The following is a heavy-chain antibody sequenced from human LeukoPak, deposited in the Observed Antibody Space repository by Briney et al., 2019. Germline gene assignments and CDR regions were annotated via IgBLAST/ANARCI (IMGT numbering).Heavy chain of an antibody. Sequence: GASVTVSCKASGYTFINYYIHWVRQAPGQALEWMGIINPSGATTSYAQKFQGRVTMTRDTSTSSVYMQLSSLRSEDTAVYYCARDLSYGSLGGYYFDYWGQGTLVTVSS. CDR3: ARDLSYGSLGGYYFDY. J-gene: IGHJ4*02. CDR2: INPSGATT. CDR1: GYTFINYY. D-gene: IGHD3-16*01. V-gene: IGHV1-46*01.